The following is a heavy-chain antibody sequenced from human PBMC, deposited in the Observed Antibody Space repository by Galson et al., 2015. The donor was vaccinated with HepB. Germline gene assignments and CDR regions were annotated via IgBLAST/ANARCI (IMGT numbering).Heavy chain of an antibody. CDR3: ARVSTYDILTGYWGYWDLDAFDI. V-gene: IGHV1-2*02. J-gene: IGHJ3*02. Sequence: SVKVSCKASGYTFTAYCIHWVRQAPGQGLEWMGWINPNSGDTNYGQKFQGRVTMTRDTSISTAYMELSSLRSEDTAVYYCARVSTYDILTGYWGYWDLDAFDIWGQGTMVTVSS. CDR2: INPNSGDT. CDR1: GYTFTAYC. D-gene: IGHD3-9*01.